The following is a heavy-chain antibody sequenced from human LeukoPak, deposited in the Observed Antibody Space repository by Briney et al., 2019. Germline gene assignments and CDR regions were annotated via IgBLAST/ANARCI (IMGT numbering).Heavy chain of an antibody. CDR3: ARGGRRPGIAAAADY. D-gene: IGHD6-13*01. V-gene: IGHV3-30-3*01. CDR2: ISYDGSNK. J-gene: IGHJ4*02. Sequence: GRSLRLSCAASGFTFSSYGMHWVRQAPGKGLEWVAVISYDGSNKYYADSVKGRFTISRDNSKNTLYLQMNSLRAEDTAVYYCARGGRRPGIAAAADYWGQGTLVTVSS. CDR1: GFTFSSYG.